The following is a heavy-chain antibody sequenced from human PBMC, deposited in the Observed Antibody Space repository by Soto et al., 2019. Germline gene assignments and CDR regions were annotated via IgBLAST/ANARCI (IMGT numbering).Heavy chain of an antibody. CDR3: ARDSGWFDP. J-gene: IGHJ5*02. Sequence: SETLSLTSTVSGGSIRITDYFWGWIRQPPGKALEWIASIYHSGSTYYNPSLKSRVTMSIDTSNNQFALTLNSVTAADTAVYFCARDSGWFDPWGQGTLVTVSS. CDR1: GGSIRITDYF. D-gene: IGHD7-27*01. CDR2: IYHSGST. V-gene: IGHV4-39*01.